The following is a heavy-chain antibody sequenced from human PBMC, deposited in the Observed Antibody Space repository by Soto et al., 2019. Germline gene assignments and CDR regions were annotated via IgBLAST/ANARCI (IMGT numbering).Heavy chain of an antibody. D-gene: IGHD6-19*01. CDR1: GFTFTTYY. CDR3: ARVGGAWYLDK. J-gene: IGHJ4*02. Sequence: EVHLVESGGGLVQPGGSLRLSCGGSGFTFTTYYMSWVRQAPGKGLEWVATINPDGREEYYVDSVKGRFTISRDNAKNSLYLQMNSLRAEDRALYYCARVGGAWYLDKWAQGNLVTVSS. CDR2: INPDGREE. V-gene: IGHV3-7*03.